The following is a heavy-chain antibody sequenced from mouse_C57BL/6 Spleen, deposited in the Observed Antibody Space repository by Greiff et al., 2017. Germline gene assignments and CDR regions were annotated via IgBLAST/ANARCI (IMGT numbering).Heavy chain of an antibody. J-gene: IGHJ4*01. D-gene: IGHD2-1*01. Sequence: QVQLQQPGAELVRPGSSVKLSCKASGYTFTSYWMHWVKQRPIQGLEWIGNIDPSDSETHYNQKFKDKATLTVDKSSSTAYMQLSSLTSEDSAVYYCARSYGNYVGDYAMDYWGQGTSVTVSS. CDR2: IDPSDSET. CDR3: ARSYGNYVGDYAMDY. CDR1: GYTFTSYW. V-gene: IGHV1-52*01.